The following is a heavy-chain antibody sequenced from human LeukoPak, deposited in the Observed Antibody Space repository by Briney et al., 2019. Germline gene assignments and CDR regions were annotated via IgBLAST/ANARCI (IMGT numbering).Heavy chain of an antibody. CDR3: ARHSTASGYLNYFDY. V-gene: IGHV4-61*05. J-gene: IGHJ4*02. CDR1: GDSLSSSSYY. CDR2: IYYSGST. Sequence: SETLSLTCTVSGDSLSSSSYYWGWIRQPPGKGLEWIGYIYYSGSTNYNTSLKSRVTISVDTSKNQFALKLSSVTAADTAVYYCARHSTASGYLNYFDYWGQGTLVTVSS. D-gene: IGHD1-1*01.